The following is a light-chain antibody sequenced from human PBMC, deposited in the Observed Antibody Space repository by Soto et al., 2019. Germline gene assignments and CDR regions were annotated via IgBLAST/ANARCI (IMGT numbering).Light chain of an antibody. CDR2: CSS. J-gene: IGKJ1*01. Sequence: ETVLTQSPGTLSLSPGERATLSCRASQTIRINYLAWYRQTPGQAPRLLIYCSSNRATGIADRFSGSGSGTDFTLIISRLETEDFALYYCQQYGSSPWTFGQGTKVEIK. V-gene: IGKV3-20*01. CDR1: QTIRINY. CDR3: QQYGSSPWT.